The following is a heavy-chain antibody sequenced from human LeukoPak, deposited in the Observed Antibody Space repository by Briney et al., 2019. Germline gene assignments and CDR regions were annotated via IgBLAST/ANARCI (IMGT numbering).Heavy chain of an antibody. J-gene: IGHJ3*02. CDR3: ARERAVVVVSDAFDI. CDR2: TSYRSKCYN. CDR1: GDSVSSNSAA. Sequence: SQTLSLTCAISGDSVSSNSAAWNWIRQSPSRGLEWLGRTSYRSKCYNDYAVSVKSRITINPDTYKNQFSLQLNSVTPEDTAVYYCARERAVVVVSDAFDIWGQGTMVTVSS. V-gene: IGHV6-1*01. D-gene: IGHD3-22*01.